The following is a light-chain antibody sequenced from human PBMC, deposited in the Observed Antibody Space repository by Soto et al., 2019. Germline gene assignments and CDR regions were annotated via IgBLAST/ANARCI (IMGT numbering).Light chain of an antibody. J-gene: IGLJ2*01. CDR3: QSYDSSIVV. Sequence: QSVLTQSPSASGTPGQRVSISCSGSTSNIGTNTVSWYQHVPGTAPKLLIYSNDQRPSAVPGRFSGSKSGTSASLAISGLLSEDEADYYCQSYDSSIVVFGGGTKLTVL. V-gene: IGLV1-44*01. CDR2: SND. CDR1: TSNIGTNT.